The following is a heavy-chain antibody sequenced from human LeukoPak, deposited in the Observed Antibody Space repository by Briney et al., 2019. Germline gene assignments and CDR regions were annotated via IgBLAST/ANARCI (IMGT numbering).Heavy chain of an antibody. CDR2: ISSSGSTI. V-gene: IGHV3-48*03. CDR1: GFTFSSYE. D-gene: IGHD3-22*01. Sequence: GGSLRLSCAASGFTFSSYEMNWVRQAPGKGLEWVSYISSSGSTIYYADSVKGRFTISRDNAKNSLYLQMNSLRAEDTAVYYCARDSSGYFHWFDPWGQGTLVTVSS. CDR3: ARDSSGYFHWFDP. J-gene: IGHJ5*02.